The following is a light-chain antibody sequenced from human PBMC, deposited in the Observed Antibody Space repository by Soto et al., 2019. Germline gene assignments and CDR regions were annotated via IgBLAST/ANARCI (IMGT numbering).Light chain of an antibody. CDR3: AAWDDSLNGHYV. Sequence: QSVLTQPPSASGTPGQRVTISCSGSSSNFGSNTVNWYQQLPGTAPKLLIYSNNQRPSGVPDRFSGSKSGTSASLAISGLQSEDEADYYFAAWDDSLNGHYVFGTGTKVTVL. CDR1: SSNFGSNT. J-gene: IGLJ1*01. CDR2: SNN. V-gene: IGLV1-44*01.